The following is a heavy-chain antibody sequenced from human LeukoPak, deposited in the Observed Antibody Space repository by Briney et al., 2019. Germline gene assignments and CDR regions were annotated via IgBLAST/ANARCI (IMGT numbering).Heavy chain of an antibody. CDR1: GGSISSYY. J-gene: IGHJ4*02. D-gene: IGHD3-10*01. Sequence: SETLSLTCTVSGGSISSYYWSWIRQPPGKGLEWIGYIYYSGSTNYNPSLKSRVTISVDTSKNQFSLKLSSVTAADTAVYYCARHELWFGERKFDYWGQGTLVTVSS. CDR2: IYYSGST. V-gene: IGHV4-59*01. CDR3: ARHELWFGERKFDY.